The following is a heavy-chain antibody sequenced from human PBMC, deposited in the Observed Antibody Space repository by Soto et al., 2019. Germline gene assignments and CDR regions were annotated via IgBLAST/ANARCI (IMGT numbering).Heavy chain of an antibody. V-gene: IGHV4-34*01. D-gene: IGHD3-3*01. CDR1: GGSFSGYY. Sequence: PSETLSLTCAVYGGSFSGYYWSCIRQPPGKGLEWIGEINHSGSSNYNPSLKSRVTISVDTSKNQFSLKLSSVTAADTAVYYCASGPKIPIFGVVIPGAFEYWGQGTMVTVSS. J-gene: IGHJ4*02. CDR3: ASGPKIPIFGVVIPGAFEY. CDR2: INHSGSS.